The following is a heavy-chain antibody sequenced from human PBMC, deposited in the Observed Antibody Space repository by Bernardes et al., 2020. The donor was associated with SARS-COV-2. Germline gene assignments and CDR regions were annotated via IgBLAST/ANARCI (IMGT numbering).Heavy chain of an antibody. CDR2: MNPNSGNT. Sequence: AAWKVYCKASGYTFTSYDINWVRQATGQGLEWMGWMNPNSGNTGYAQKFQGRVTMTRNTSISTAYMELSSLRSEDTAVYYCARVDRKLVRYIGYWGQGTLVTVSS. CDR3: ARVDRKLVRYIGY. D-gene: IGHD2-15*01. J-gene: IGHJ4*02. V-gene: IGHV1-8*01. CDR1: GYTFTSYD.